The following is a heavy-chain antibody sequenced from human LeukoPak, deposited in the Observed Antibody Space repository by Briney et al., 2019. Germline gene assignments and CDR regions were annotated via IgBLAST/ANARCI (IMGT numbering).Heavy chain of an antibody. CDR3: AKRDPTGSSDY. CDR2: ISGSGDST. Sequence: GGSLRLSCAASGFTFSNYAMSWVRQAPGKGLEWVSVISGSGDSTYYADSVKGRFTIYRDNSKNTLYLHMNSLRAEDTAIYYCAKRDPTGSSDYWGQEPWSPSPQ. CDR1: GFTFSNYA. V-gene: IGHV3-23*01. J-gene: IGHJ4*01. D-gene: IGHD2-8*02.